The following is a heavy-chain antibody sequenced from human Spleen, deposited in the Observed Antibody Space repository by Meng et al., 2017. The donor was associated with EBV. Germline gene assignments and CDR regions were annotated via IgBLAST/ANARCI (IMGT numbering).Heavy chain of an antibody. CDR3: SRDLAGSDDS. J-gene: IGHJ4*02. D-gene: IGHD1-14*01. CDR1: GFTFSRDW. V-gene: IGHV3-74*01. CDR2: INENGAIT. Sequence: EVRVVDCWGALVQPGGSVRLFCAASGFTFSRDWMHWVRQVPGKVLVWVTRINENGAITTYADSVKGRFTISRDNAKNTLYLHMNSLRPEDTGVYYCSRDLAGSDDSWGQGTLVTVSS.